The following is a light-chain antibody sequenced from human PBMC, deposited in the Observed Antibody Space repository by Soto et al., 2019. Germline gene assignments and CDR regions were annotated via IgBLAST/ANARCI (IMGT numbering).Light chain of an antibody. CDR1: SSDVGRYNY. V-gene: IGLV2-14*01. J-gene: IGLJ3*02. CDR2: EVN. Sequence: QSALTQPASVSGSPGQSITISCTGTSSDVGRYNYVSWYQQHPGKAPKLMIYEVNNRPSGVSNRFSGSKSGNTASLTISGLQAEDEADYYCNSYTSSSTRVFGGGTKVTVL. CDR3: NSYTSSSTRV.